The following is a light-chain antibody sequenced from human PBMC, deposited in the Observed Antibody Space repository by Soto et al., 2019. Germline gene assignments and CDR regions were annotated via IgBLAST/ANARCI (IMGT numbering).Light chain of an antibody. Sequence: DIQMTQSPSSLSASVGDRVTITCRASQSISSYLNWYQQNPGKAPKLLIYAASSLQSGVPSRFSGSGSGTDFMLTISSMLPEDFATYYCQRSYSTPLTFGPGTKVDIK. CDR2: AAS. CDR3: QRSYSTPLT. CDR1: QSISSY. V-gene: IGKV1-39*01. J-gene: IGKJ3*01.